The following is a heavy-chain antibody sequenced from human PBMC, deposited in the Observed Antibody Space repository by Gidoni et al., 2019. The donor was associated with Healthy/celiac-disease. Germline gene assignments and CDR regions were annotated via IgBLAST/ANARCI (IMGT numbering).Heavy chain of an antibody. CDR1: GFTFSGCA. CDR2: IRSKANSYAT. D-gene: IGHD4-17*01. CDR3: TRQPLFDYGDSYYYYYYGMDV. Sequence: EVQLVESGGGLVQPGGSLTLSCAASGFTFSGCAMHWVRQASGKGLEWVGRIRSKANSYATAYAASVKGMFTISRDDSKNTAYLQMNSLKTEDTAVYYCTRQPLFDYGDSYYYYYYGMDVWGQGTTVTVSS. J-gene: IGHJ6*02. V-gene: IGHV3-73*02.